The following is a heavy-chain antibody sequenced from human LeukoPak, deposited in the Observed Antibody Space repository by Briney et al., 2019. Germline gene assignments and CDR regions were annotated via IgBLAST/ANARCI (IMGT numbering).Heavy chain of an antibody. D-gene: IGHD2-2*01. Sequence: GGSLRLSCAASGFTFNQHSMSWIRQAPGKGLEWVSYISSSGSTIYYADSVKGRFTISRDNAKNSLYLQMNSLRAEDTAVYYCARDCMVVAAAAQYYMDVWGKGTTVTVSS. V-gene: IGHV3-11*04. CDR2: ISSSGSTI. J-gene: IGHJ6*03. CDR1: GFTFNQHS. CDR3: ARDCMVVAAAAQYYMDV.